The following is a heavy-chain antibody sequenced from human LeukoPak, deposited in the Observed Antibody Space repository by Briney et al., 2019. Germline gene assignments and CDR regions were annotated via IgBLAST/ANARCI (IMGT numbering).Heavy chain of an antibody. J-gene: IGHJ4*02. Sequence: GGSLRLSCAASGFTFSSYWMHWVRQAPGKGLVWVSRINSDGSSTSYADSVKGRFTISRDNSRNTPYLQMNSLRAEDTAVYYCAREGSIGYYPYWGQGILVTVSS. CDR3: AREGSIGYYPY. CDR2: INSDGSST. D-gene: IGHD3-22*01. CDR1: GFTFSSYW. V-gene: IGHV3-74*01.